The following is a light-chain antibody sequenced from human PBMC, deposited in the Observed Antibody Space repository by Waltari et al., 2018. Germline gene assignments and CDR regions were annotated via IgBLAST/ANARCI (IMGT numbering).Light chain of an antibody. J-gene: IGLJ1*01. CDR3: AAWDDSLSGLV. CDR2: RNN. Sequence: QSVLTQPPSASGTPGQRVTISCSGSSSNIGSNYVSWYQQLPGTTPKLLIYRNNQRPSGVPDRFSGSKSGTSASLAISGLRSEDEADYYCAAWDDSLSGLVFGTGTKVTVL. V-gene: IGLV1-47*01. CDR1: SSNIGSNY.